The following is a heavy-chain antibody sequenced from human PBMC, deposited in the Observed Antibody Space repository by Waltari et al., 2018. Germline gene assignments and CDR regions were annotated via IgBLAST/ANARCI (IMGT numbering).Heavy chain of an antibody. V-gene: IGHV4-38-2*01. J-gene: IGHJ4*02. CDR3: ARQASTSGITIFGVVGILDTDY. CDR2: IYHSGST. D-gene: IGHD3-3*01. CDR1: GYSISSGYY. Sequence: QVQLQESGPGLVKPSETLSLTCAVSGYSISSGYYWGWIRQPPGKGLEWIGSIYHSGSTYYNPSLKSRVTISVDTSKNQFSLKLSSVTAADTAVYYCARQASTSGITIFGVVGILDTDYWGQGTLVTVSS.